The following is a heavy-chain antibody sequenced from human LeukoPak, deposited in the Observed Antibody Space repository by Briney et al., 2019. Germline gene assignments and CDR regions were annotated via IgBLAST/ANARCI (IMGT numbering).Heavy chain of an antibody. CDR1: GYTFTSYG. V-gene: IGHV1-18*04. CDR2: ISAYNGNT. Sequence: GASVKVSCKASGYTFTSYGISWVRQAPGQGLEWMGWISAYNGNTNYAQKLQGRVTMTTDTSTSTAYMELRSLRSDDTAVYYCARRHCSSTSCHPLDYWGQGTLVTVSS. CDR3: ARRHCSSTSCHPLDY. D-gene: IGHD2-2*01. J-gene: IGHJ4*02.